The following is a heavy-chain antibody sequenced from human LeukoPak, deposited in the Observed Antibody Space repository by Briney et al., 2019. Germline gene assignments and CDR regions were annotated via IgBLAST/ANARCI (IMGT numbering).Heavy chain of an antibody. CDR1: GGTFSSYA. D-gene: IGHD6-13*01. CDR2: IIPIFGTA. J-gene: IGHJ5*02. V-gene: IGHV1-69*05. CDR3: ARHVYSSSHNWFDP. Sequence: ASVKVSCKASGGTFSSYAISWVRQAPGQGLEWMGGIIPIFGTANYAQKFQGRVTITTDESTSTAYMELSSLRSEDTAVYYCARHVYSSSHNWFDPWGQRTLVTVSS.